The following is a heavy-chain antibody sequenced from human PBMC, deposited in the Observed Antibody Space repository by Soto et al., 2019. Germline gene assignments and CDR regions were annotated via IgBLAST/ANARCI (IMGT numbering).Heavy chain of an antibody. CDR3: ARDLAAAAGTSRYYYYYGMDV. V-gene: IGHV1-46*01. Sequence: ASVKVSCKASGYTFTSYYMHWVRQAPGQGLEWMGIINPSGGSTSYAQKFQGRVTMTRDTSTSTVYMELSSLRSEDTAVYYCARDLAAAAGTSRYYYYYGMDVCGQRTTVTVSS. D-gene: IGHD6-13*01. J-gene: IGHJ6*02. CDR1: GYTFTSYY. CDR2: INPSGGST.